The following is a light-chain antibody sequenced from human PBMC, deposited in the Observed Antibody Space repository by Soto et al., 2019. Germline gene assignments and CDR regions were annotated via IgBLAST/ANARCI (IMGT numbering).Light chain of an antibody. J-gene: IGLJ1*01. CDR2: DVS. Sequence: HSALTQPRSVSGSPGQSVTISCTGTSSDVGRYNYVSWYQQHPGKAPKLMIYDVSKRPSGVPDRFSGSKSGNTASLTISGLQAEDEADYYCCSYVGSYTYVFGIGTKVTVL. V-gene: IGLV2-11*01. CDR3: CSYVGSYTYV. CDR1: SSDVGRYNY.